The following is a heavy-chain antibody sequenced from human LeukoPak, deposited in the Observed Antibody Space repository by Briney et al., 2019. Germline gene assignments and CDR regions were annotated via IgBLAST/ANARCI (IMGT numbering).Heavy chain of an antibody. CDR2: ISYSGVVK. D-gene: IGHD6-13*01. CDR1: GYTFSDYG. CDR3: AREVYSSSWSYYFDY. J-gene: IGHJ4*02. Sequence: PGTSLRLSCTASGYTFSDYGMHWVRQAPGKGLEWLSVISYSGVVKFYADSVKGRFTISRDNSKNTLYLQMNSLRAEDTAVYYCAREVYSSSWSYYFDYWGQGTLVTVSS. V-gene: IGHV3-33*08.